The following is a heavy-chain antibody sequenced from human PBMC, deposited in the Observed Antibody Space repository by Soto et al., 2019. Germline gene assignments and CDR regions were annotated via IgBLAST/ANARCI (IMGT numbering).Heavy chain of an antibody. Sequence: PGGSLRLSCAASGLNLNNNGMSWVRQAPGKGQEWVSGINSGGGTYYADSVKGRFTISRDNSKNTLYLQMNSLRAEDTAVYYCAKELELGYYYYGMDVWGQGTTVTVSS. CDR1: GLNLNNNG. V-gene: IGHV3-66*02. J-gene: IGHJ6*02. CDR2: INSGGGT. CDR3: AKELELGYYYYGMDV. D-gene: IGHD1-7*01.